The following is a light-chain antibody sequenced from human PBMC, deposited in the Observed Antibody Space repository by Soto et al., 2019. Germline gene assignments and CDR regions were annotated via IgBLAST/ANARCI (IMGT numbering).Light chain of an antibody. V-gene: IGKV3-15*01. Sequence: EIVMTQSPATLSVSPGERATLSCRASQSVSSKLACYQQKPGHAPRLLIYGASTRATGIPARFSGSGSGTEFTLTISSLQSEDFAVYSCQQYNNWPPYTFVQGTKLEIK. CDR1: QSVSSK. J-gene: IGKJ2*01. CDR3: QQYNNWPPYT. CDR2: GAS.